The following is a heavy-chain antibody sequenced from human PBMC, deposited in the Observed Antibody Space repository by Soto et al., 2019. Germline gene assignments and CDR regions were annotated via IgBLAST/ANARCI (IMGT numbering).Heavy chain of an antibody. J-gene: IGHJ4*02. Sequence: GGSLRLSCAASGGHFSNAWMNLVRQAPGKGLDWVGRIKSKTDGGTTNYAAPVKGRFTISRDDSKNTLYLQMNSLKTEDTAVYYCTTDLAMTTVINWGQGTLVTVSS. CDR2: IKSKTDGGTT. CDR1: GGHFSNAW. D-gene: IGHD4-17*01. CDR3: TTDLAMTTVIN. V-gene: IGHV3-15*07.